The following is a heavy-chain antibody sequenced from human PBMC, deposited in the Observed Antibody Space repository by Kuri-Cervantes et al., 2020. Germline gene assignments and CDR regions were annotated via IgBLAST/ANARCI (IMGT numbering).Heavy chain of an antibody. J-gene: IGHJ4*02. D-gene: IGHD6-13*01. Sequence: ESLKISCTVSGGSISSYYWSWIRQPPGKGLEWIGYIYYSGSTNYNPSLKSRVTISVDKSKNQFSLKLSSVTAADTAVYYCARAGYSSSWSLDYWGQGTLVTVSS. CDR2: IYYSGST. CDR1: GGSISSYY. CDR3: ARAGYSSSWSLDY. V-gene: IGHV4-59*12.